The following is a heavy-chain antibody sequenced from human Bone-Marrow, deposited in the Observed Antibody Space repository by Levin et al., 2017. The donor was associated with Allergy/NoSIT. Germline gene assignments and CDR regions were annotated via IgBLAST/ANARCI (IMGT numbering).Heavy chain of an antibody. CDR3: ARAPSTSWFYFDF. Sequence: AGGSLRLSCTASGFDFNKYGMHWIRQTPGEGLQWLAVIWYDGTNRDYEDSVRGRFTISRDNSKNTLFLQMNSLRVEDTGFYYCARAPSTSWFYFDFWGQGTLVTVSS. CDR2: IWYDGTNR. D-gene: IGHD2-21*01. J-gene: IGHJ4*02. V-gene: IGHV3-33*01. CDR1: GFDFNKYG.